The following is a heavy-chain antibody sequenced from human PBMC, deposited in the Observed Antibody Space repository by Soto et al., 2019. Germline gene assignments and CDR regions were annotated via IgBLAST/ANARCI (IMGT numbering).Heavy chain of an antibody. Sequence: QVQLVQSGAEVKKPGASVKVSCEASGYTFIDYYMHWVRQAPGQGFEWMGRISPKIGGTNYAQKFQGRVTMTWDTSLNTAYMELISLMSEDTAVYYCARPPGYISDWYYFDLWGQGTLVTVSS. CDR1: GYTFIDYY. J-gene: IGHJ4*02. CDR3: ARPPGYISDWYYFDL. CDR2: ISPKIGGT. D-gene: IGHD6-19*01. V-gene: IGHV1-2*02.